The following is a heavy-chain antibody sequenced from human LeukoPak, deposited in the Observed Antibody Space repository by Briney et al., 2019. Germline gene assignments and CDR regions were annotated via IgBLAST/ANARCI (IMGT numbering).Heavy chain of an antibody. V-gene: IGHV3-11*01. CDR2: ISSSGITI. CDR1: GFTFSDYY. J-gene: IGHJ4*02. D-gene: IGHD3-16*01. Sequence: GSLRLPCAASGFTFSDYYMSWIRQAPGKGLEWVSYISSSGITIHYADSVKGRFTISRDYANNSLYLQMNSLRAEDTAVYYCAREGLGGYYFDSWGQGTLVTVSS. CDR3: AREGLGGYYFDS.